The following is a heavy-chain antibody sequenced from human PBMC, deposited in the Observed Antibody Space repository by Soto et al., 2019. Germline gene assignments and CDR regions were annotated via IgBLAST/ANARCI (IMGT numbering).Heavy chain of an antibody. CDR1: GGSVSSGSYY. CDR3: ARSLYSSSWYEDNWFDP. J-gene: IGHJ5*02. CDR2: IYYSGST. Sequence: QVQLQESGPGLVKPSETLSLTCTVSGGSVSSGSYYWSWIRQPPGKGLEWIGYIYYSGSTNYNPSLKSRVTISVDTSKNQFSLKLSSVTAADTAVYYCARSLYSSSWYEDNWFDPWGQGTLVTVSS. V-gene: IGHV4-61*01. D-gene: IGHD6-13*01.